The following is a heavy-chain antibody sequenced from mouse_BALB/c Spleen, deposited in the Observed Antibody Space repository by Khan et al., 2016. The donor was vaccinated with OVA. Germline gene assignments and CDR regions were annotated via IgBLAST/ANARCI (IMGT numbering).Heavy chain of an antibody. CDR3: TRAGWAAFAY. V-gene: IGHV1S81*02. CDR1: GYTFTSYY. J-gene: IGHJ3*01. D-gene: IGHD1-1*02. CDR2: INPSDGGT. Sequence: QVQLQQPGAELVKPGASVKLSCKASGYTFTSYYMYWVKQRPGQGLEWIGGINPSDGGTNFNEKFKSKATLTVDKSSSTAYMQLSSLTSEDSAAYYGTRAGWAAFAYWGQGTLVTVSA.